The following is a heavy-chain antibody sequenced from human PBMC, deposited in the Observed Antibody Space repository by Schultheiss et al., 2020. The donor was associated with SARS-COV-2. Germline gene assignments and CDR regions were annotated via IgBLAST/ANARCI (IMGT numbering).Heavy chain of an antibody. CDR2: MNPNSGNT. Sequence: ASVKVSCKASGYTFTSYGISWVRQAPGQGLEWMGWMNPNSGNTGYAQKLQGRVTMTTDTSTSTAYMELRSLRSDDTAVYYCARDMSSSWYSYYYYGMDVWGQGTTVTVSS. D-gene: IGHD6-13*01. J-gene: IGHJ6*02. CDR1: GYTFTSYG. CDR3: ARDMSSSWYSYYYYGMDV. V-gene: IGHV1-18*04.